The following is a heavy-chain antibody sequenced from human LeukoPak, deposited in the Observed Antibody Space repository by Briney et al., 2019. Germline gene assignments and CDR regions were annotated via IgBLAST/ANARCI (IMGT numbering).Heavy chain of an antibody. J-gene: IGHJ6*02. V-gene: IGHV3-23*01. D-gene: IGHD3-16*01. CDR3: ARFRWGDYYYYGVDV. Sequence: SGGSLRLSCATSGFTFSSYALNWVRQAPGQGLEWVSAISGSGGSTYYADSVKGRFTISRDTSKNMVYLQLNSLRAEDTAIYYCARFRWGDYYYYGVDVWGQGTTVTVSS. CDR2: ISGSGGST. CDR1: GFTFSSYA.